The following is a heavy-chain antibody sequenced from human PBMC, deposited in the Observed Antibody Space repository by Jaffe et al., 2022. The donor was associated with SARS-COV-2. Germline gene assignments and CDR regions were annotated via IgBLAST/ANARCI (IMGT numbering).Heavy chain of an antibody. D-gene: IGHD4-17*01. J-gene: IGHJ4*02. Sequence: QLQLQESGPGLVKPSETLSLTCTVSGGSISSSSYYWGWIRQPPGKGLEWIGSIYYSGSTYYNPSLKSRVTISVDTSKNQFSLKLSSVTAADTAVYYCARHGYGVPSSYFDYWGQGTLVTVSS. V-gene: IGHV4-39*01. CDR2: IYYSGST. CDR1: GGSISSSSYY. CDR3: ARHGYGVPSSYFDY.